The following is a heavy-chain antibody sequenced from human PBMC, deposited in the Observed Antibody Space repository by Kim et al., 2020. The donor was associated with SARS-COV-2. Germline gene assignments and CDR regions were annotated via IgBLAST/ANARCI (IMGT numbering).Heavy chain of an antibody. CDR3: ARGSLSSDFHYGLAV. J-gene: IGHJ6*02. V-gene: IGHV3-23*01. D-gene: IGHD3-3*01. Sequence: ADSVRGRFTISRDNSKNSLWLQMTSLRAEDTATYYCARGSLSSDFHYGLAVWGQGTTVTVSS.